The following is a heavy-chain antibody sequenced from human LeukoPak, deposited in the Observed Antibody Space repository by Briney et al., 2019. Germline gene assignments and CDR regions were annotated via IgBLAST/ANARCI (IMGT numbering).Heavy chain of an antibody. J-gene: IGHJ4*01. V-gene: IGHV3-7*01. CDR2: INQDASDI. CDR3: ARGRDNSDWENGFDS. D-gene: IGHD2-21*02. CDR1: GFTFSTYW. Sequence: GGSLRLSCAASGFTFSTYWMNWYRQAPGKGLEWVGNINQDASDINYADSVKGRFTISRDNAKNSLHLQMNSLITEDTAVYYCARGRDNSDWENGFDSWGQGTMVTVSS.